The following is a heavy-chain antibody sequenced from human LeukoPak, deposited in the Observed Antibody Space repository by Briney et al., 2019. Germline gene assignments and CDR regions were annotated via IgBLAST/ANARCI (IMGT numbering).Heavy chain of an antibody. V-gene: IGHV4-34*01. CDR1: GGSFSGYY. J-gene: IGHJ4*02. Sequence: PETLSLTCAVYGGSFSGYYWSWIRQPPGKGLEWIGEINHSGSTNYNPSLKSRVTISVDTSKNQFSLKLSSVTAADTAVYYCGAYYDSSGYYYWGQGTLVTVSS. CDR3: GAYYDSSGYYY. D-gene: IGHD3-22*01. CDR2: INHSGST.